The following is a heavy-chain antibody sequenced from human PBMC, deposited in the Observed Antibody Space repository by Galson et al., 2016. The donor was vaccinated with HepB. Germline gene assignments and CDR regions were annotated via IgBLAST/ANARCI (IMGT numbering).Heavy chain of an antibody. CDR2: VYYSGHK. CDR1: GFSLTTSGAG. J-gene: IGHJ4*02. CDR3: VRGPQLGF. D-gene: IGHD3-16*01. Sequence: LVKPTQTLTLTCTFSGFSLTTSGAGVGWIRQPPGKGLEWIGGVYYSGHKYYTPSLKSRVTMSMDSSKNQFSLNLASVTAADTAVYYGVRGPQLGFGGQGALVTVSS. V-gene: IGHV4-28*02.